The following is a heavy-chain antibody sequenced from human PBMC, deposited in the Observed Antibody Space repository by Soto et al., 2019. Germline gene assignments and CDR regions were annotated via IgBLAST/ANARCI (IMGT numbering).Heavy chain of an antibody. D-gene: IGHD3-10*01. Sequence: SETLSLTCAVYGGSFSGYYWSWIRQPPGKGLEWIGEINHSGSTNYNPSLKSRVTISVDTSKNQFSLKLSSVTAADTAVYYCARNYYGSGSYYLFFDYWGQGTLVTVSS. CDR3: ARNYYGSGSYYLFFDY. V-gene: IGHV4-34*01. CDR2: INHSGST. CDR1: GGSFSGYY. J-gene: IGHJ4*02.